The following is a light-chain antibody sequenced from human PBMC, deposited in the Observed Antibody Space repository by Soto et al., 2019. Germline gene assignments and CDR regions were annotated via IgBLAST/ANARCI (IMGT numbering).Light chain of an antibody. CDR3: SSYAGSNNLV. J-gene: IGLJ2*01. V-gene: IGLV2-8*01. CDR2: EVS. Sequence: QSALTQPPSASGSPGQSVTISCTGTSSDVGGYNSVSWYQQHPGKVPRLMIYEVSKRPSGVPDRFSGSKSVNTASLTVSGLQAEDEADYYCSSYAGSNNLVFGGGTKFTVL. CDR1: SSDVGGYNS.